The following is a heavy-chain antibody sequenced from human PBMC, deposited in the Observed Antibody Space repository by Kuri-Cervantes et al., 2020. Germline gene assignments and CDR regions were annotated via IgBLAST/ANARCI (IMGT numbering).Heavy chain of an antibody. Sequence: SVNVSFKASGGTFSSYAISWVRQAPGQGLEWMGGIIPIFGTANYAQKFQGRVTITADKSTSKAYMELSSLRSEDTAVYYCARGTVTATDYWGQGTLVTVSS. D-gene: IGHD5-18*01. V-gene: IGHV1-69*06. CDR2: IIPIFGTA. CDR3: ARGTVTATDY. J-gene: IGHJ4*02. CDR1: GGTFSSYA.